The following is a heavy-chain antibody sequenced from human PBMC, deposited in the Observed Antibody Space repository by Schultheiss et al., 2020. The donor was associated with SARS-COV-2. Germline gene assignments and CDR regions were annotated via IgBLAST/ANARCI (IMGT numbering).Heavy chain of an antibody. CDR3: AKGAYSGSYHESDY. V-gene: IGHV3-23*01. Sequence: GGSLRLSCAASGFTLSNYGMTWVRQAPGKGLEWVSGIGGSGETTYYAGSVRGRFSISRDTSKNTMYLQMNSLRVEDTAVYYCAKGAYSGSYHESDYWGQGTLVTVSS. D-gene: IGHD1-26*01. CDR1: GFTLSNYG. J-gene: IGHJ4*02. CDR2: IGGSGETT.